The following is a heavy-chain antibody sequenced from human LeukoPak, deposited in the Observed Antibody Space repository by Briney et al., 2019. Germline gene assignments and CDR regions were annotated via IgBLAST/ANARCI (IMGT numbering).Heavy chain of an antibody. D-gene: IGHD3-22*01. CDR3: ASNYYDSSGYYVDAFDI. V-gene: IGHV3-33*01. CDR2: IWYDGSNK. CDR1: GFTFSSYG. Sequence: TGRSPRLSCAASGFTFSSYGMHWVRQAPGKGLEWVAVIWYDGSNKYYADSVKGRSTISRDNSKNTLYLQMNSLRAEDTAVYYCASNYYDSSGYYVDAFDIWGQGTMVTVSS. J-gene: IGHJ3*02.